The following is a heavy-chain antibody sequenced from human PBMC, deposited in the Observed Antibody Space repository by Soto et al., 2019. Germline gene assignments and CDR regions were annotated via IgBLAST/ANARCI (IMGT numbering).Heavy chain of an antibody. D-gene: IGHD3-16*01. V-gene: IGHV1-69*06. CDR3: ARDGGWLQPLYYFDY. Sequence: QVQLVQSGAEVKKPGSSVRVSCKSSGGTFSNHAITWVRQAPGQGLEWMGGIIPIFGTANYAQKFQGRVTITADKSTSTAYMELSSLKSEDTAVYYCARDGGWLQPLYYFDYWGQGTLVTVSS. J-gene: IGHJ4*02. CDR1: GGTFSNHA. CDR2: IIPIFGTA.